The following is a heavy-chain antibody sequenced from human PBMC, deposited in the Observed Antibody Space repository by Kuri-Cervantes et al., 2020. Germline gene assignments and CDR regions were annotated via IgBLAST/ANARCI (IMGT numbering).Heavy chain of an antibody. CDR3: ARDSKTGTHRLGYDY. D-gene: IGHD1-1*01. CDR2: SNAGNGNT. V-gene: IGHV1-3*02. Sequence: ASVKVSCKASGYTFTSYAMHWVRQAPGQRLEWMGWSNAGNGNTKYSQEFQGRVTITRDTSASTAYMELSSLRSEDTAVYYCARDSKTGTHRLGYDYRGQGTLVTSPQ. CDR1: GYTFTSYA. J-gene: IGHJ4*02.